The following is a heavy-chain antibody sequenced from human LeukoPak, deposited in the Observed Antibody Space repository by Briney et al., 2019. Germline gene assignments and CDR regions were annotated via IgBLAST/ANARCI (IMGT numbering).Heavy chain of an antibody. CDR1: GFTFSSYA. CDR2: ISGSGGST. J-gene: IGHJ4*02. V-gene: IGHV3-23*01. CDR3: ARGSTIFGVVTSAHFDY. Sequence: GGSLRLSCAASGFTFSSYAMSWVRQAPGKGLEWVSAISGSGGSTYYADSVKGRFTISRDNSKNTLYLQLNSLRAEDTAVYYCARGSTIFGVVTSAHFDYWGQGTLVTVSS. D-gene: IGHD3-3*01.